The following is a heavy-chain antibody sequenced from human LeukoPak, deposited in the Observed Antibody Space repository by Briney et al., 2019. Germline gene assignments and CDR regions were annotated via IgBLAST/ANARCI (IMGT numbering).Heavy chain of an antibody. CDR2: IYHSGST. CDR3: GAAGGVIGQIDY. CDR1: GGSISSSNW. Sequence: PSGTLSLTCAVSGGSISSSNWWSWARQPPGKGLEWIGEIYHSGSTNYNPSLKSRVTISVDKSKNQFSLKLSSVTAADTAVYYCGAAGGVIGQIDYWGQGTLVTVSS. V-gene: IGHV4-4*02. J-gene: IGHJ4*02. D-gene: IGHD3-16*02.